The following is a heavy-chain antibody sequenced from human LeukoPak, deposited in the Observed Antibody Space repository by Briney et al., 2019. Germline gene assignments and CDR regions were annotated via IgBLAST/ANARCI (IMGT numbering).Heavy chain of an antibody. D-gene: IGHD3-9*01. Sequence: GGSLRLSCAASGFTFSSYWMHWVRQAPGKGLVWVSRINSDGSSTSYADSVKGRFTISRDNAKNTLYLQMNSLRAEDTAVYYCARDPVLRYFDWVNWFDPWGQGTLVTVSS. CDR2: INSDGSST. J-gene: IGHJ5*02. V-gene: IGHV3-74*01. CDR3: ARDPVLRYFDWVNWFDP. CDR1: GFTFSSYW.